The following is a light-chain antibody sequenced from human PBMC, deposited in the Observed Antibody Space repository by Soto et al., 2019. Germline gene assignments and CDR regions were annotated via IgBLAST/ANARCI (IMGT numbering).Light chain of an antibody. CDR1: QRISSY. CDR2: AAS. CDR3: QQSYSTPIT. Sequence: DLQMTQSPSSLSASVGDRVTITCRASQRISSYLNWYQQKPGKAPKLLIYAASSLQSGAPSRFSGSGSGTDFNLTISSLQPEDFATYYCQQSYSTPITFGQETRLEI. V-gene: IGKV1-39*01. J-gene: IGKJ5*01.